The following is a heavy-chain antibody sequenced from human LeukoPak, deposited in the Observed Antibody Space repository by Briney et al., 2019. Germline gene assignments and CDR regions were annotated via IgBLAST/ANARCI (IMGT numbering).Heavy chain of an antibody. CDR1: GYTFTSYD. V-gene: IGHV1-8*01. CDR2: MNPNSGNT. D-gene: IGHD3-10*01. J-gene: IGHJ4*02. CDR3: AREGDVLLWFGELEFDY. Sequence: GASVKVSCKASGYTFTSYDINLVRQATGQGLEWMGWMNPNSGNTGYAQKFQGRVTMTRSTSISTAYMELSSLRSEDTAVYYCAREGDVLLWFGELEFDYWGQGTLFTVSS.